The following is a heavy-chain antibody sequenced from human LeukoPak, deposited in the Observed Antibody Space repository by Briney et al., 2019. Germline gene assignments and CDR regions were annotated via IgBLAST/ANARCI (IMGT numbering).Heavy chain of an antibody. Sequence: SETLSLTCTVSGGSIRGSYWSWIRQPPGRGLEWIGYIYDSGSTNYNPSLRSRVTISMDTSKNQFSLKLSSVTGADTAVYYCARGAYGDYWGQGTLVTVSS. CDR3: ARGAYGDY. J-gene: IGHJ4*02. D-gene: IGHD3-10*01. CDR2: IYDSGST. V-gene: IGHV4-59*01. CDR1: GGSIRGSY.